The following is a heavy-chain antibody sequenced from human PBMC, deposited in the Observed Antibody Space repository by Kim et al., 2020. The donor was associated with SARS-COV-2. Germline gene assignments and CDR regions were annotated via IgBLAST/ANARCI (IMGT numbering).Heavy chain of an antibody. J-gene: IGHJ4*02. V-gene: IGHV4-34*01. CDR3: ARGRYGPPPDY. Sequence: SETLSLTCAVYGGSFSGYYWSWIRQPPGKGLEWIGEINHSGSTNYNPSLKSRVTISVDTSKNQFSLKLSSVTAADTAVYYCARGRYGPPPDYWGQGTLVTVSS. CDR2: INHSGST. CDR1: GGSFSGYY. D-gene: IGHD4-17*01.